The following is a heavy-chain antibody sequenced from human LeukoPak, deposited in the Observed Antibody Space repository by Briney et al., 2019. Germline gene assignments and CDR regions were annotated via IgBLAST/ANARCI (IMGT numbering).Heavy chain of an antibody. CDR2: IYYSGST. CDR1: GGSISRSSYY. Sequence: ASETLSLTCTVSGGSISRSSYYWGWIRQPPGKGLEWIGSIYYSGSTYYNPSLKSRVTISVDTSKNQFSLKLSSVTAADTAVYYCARHGEPKQWLDNWFDPWGQGTLVTVSS. J-gene: IGHJ5*02. D-gene: IGHD6-19*01. V-gene: IGHV4-39*01. CDR3: ARHGEPKQWLDNWFDP.